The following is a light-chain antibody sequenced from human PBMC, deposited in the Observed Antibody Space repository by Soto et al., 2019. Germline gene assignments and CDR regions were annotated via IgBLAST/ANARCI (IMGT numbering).Light chain of an antibody. CDR3: QQYVTSPLA. V-gene: IGKV3-20*01. CDR1: QSVSSSF. Sequence: EIVLTQSPGTLSLSPGERATLSCRASQSVSSSFLAWYQQKPGQAPRLLIYGASNRATGIPDRFSGSGSGTDFTLTISRLEPEDFAVYYCQQYVTSPLAFGQGTKVAIE. CDR2: GAS. J-gene: IGKJ1*01.